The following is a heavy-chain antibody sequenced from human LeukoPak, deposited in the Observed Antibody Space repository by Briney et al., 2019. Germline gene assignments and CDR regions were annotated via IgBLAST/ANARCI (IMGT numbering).Heavy chain of an antibody. CDR2: ISAYNGNT. D-gene: IGHD3-10*01. CDR1: GYTFTSYG. J-gene: IGHJ4*02. V-gene: IGHV1-18*01. CDR3: ARDRPSSITMVRGVMVDY. Sequence: GASVKVSCKASGYTFTSYGISWVRQAPGQGLEWMGWISAYNGNTNYAQKLQGRVTMTTDTSTSTAYMELRSLRSDDTAVYYCARDRPSSITMVRGVMVDYWGQGTLVTVSS.